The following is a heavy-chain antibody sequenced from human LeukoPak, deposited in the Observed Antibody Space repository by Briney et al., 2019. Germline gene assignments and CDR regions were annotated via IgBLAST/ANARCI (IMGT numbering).Heavy chain of an antibody. Sequence: GASVKVSCKASGGTFSSYAISWVRQAPGQGLEWMGRIIPILGIANYAQKFQGRVTITADKSTSTAYMELSSLRSEDTAVYYCARGTHGDFWSGYHVYDLYYFDYWGQGTLVTVSS. CDR3: ARGTHGDFWSGYHVYDLYYFDY. CDR1: GGTFSSYA. CDR2: IIPILGIA. V-gene: IGHV1-69*04. D-gene: IGHD3-3*01. J-gene: IGHJ4*02.